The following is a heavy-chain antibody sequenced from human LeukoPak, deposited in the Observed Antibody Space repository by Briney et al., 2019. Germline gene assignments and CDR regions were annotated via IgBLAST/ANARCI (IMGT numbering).Heavy chain of an antibody. CDR1: GGSISRGDYY. D-gene: IGHD2-8*01. CDR3: ARGPHCNNGVCYYFDA. J-gene: IGHJ4*02. V-gene: IGHV4-30-4*02. CDR2: IYYSGST. Sequence: SETLSLTCTVSGGSISRGDYYWSWIRQPPGKGLEWIGHIYYSGSTYYNPSLKSRVTISVDTSKNQFSLKLSSVAAADTAVYYCARGPHCNNGVCYYFDAWGQGILVTVSS.